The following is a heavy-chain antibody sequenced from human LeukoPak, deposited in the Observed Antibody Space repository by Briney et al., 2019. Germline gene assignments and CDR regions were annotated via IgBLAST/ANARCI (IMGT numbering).Heavy chain of an antibody. D-gene: IGHD2-21*02. J-gene: IGHJ4*02. Sequence: PSETLSLTCAVSGDSISSDYWSWIRQPPGKGLEWIGYIYYTGSTNYNPSLKSRVTISVDTSKNQFSLKLSSVTAADTAVYYCASQPGGVTNYFDYWGQGTLVTVSS. CDR2: IYYTGST. V-gene: IGHV4-59*08. CDR3: ASQPGGVTNYFDY. CDR1: GDSISSDY.